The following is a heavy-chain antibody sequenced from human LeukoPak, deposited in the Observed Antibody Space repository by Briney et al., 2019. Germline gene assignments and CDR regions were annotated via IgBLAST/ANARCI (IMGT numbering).Heavy chain of an antibody. V-gene: IGHV4-34*01. CDR2: INHSGST. CDR3: ARGDCSAGTCYVFDY. D-gene: IGHD2-15*01. Sequence: PSETLSLTCAVYGGSFSGYYWSWIRQPPGKGLEWIGEINHSGSTNYNPSLKSRVSLSVDTSKNQFSLKLNSVTAADTAHYYCARGDCSAGTCYVFDYWGQGTLVTVSS. J-gene: IGHJ4*02. CDR1: GGSFSGYY.